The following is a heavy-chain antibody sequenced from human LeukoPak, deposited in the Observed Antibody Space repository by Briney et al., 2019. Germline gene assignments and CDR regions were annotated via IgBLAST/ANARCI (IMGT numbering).Heavy chain of an antibody. Sequence: WVSLRLSCAASGFTFSSYWMGWVRQAPGKGLEWGANIKQDGSEKYYVDSVRGRFTISRDNAKNSLYLQMNSLRAEDTALYYCARVLFPGASGTCYAYWGQGTLVTVPS. V-gene: IGHV3-7*04. CDR1: GFTFSSYW. D-gene: IGHD3-10*01. CDR3: ARVLFPGASGTCYAY. CDR2: IKQDGSEK. J-gene: IGHJ4*02.